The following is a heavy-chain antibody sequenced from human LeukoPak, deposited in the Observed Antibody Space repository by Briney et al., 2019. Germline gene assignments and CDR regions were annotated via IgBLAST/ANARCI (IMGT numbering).Heavy chain of an antibody. V-gene: IGHV3-7*01. CDR2: INEDGREK. Sequence: GGSLRLSCAVSGFTFRNYWMGWVRQAPLKGLEWGANINEDGREKYYVDSVEGRFTISRDNAKNSLYLQMNSLRAEDTAVYYCARMGYYDSSGRYRGAFDIWGQGTMVTVSS. J-gene: IGHJ3*02. CDR1: GFTFRNYW. D-gene: IGHD3-22*01. CDR3: ARMGYYDSSGRYRGAFDI.